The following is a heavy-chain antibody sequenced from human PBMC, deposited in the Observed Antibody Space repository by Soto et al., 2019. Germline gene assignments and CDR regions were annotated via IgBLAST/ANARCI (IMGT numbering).Heavy chain of an antibody. V-gene: IGHV1-69*12. D-gene: IGHD3-3*02. J-gene: IGHJ6*02. Sequence: QVQLMQSGAEVKKPGSSVKVSCKASGGTFSTSAISWVRQSPGEGLEWVGGIMPVFATPDYAQKIQGRVTISADESTTTAYLELPSLTTDDTAVYYCARDKDRQQLGGNYYYILDVWGQGTAITVSS. CDR2: IMPVFATP. CDR1: GGTFSTSA. CDR3: ARDKDRQQLGGNYYYILDV.